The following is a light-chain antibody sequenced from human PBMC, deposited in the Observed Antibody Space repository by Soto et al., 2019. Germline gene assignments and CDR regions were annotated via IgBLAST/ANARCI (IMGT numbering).Light chain of an antibody. V-gene: IGKV3-15*01. Sequence: EIVMTQSPAILSVIPGERAALSCRASQSVSSNLAWYKQKPGQAPRLLMYGASTRATGVPARFRGSGSGTDFTLTISALQSEDFAVYYCQHYNNWPPWTFGQGTKVEI. CDR1: QSVSSN. J-gene: IGKJ1*01. CDR2: GAS. CDR3: QHYNNWPPWT.